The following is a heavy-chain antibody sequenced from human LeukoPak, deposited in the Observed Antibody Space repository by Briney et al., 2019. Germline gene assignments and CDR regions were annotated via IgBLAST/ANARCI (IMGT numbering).Heavy chain of an antibody. D-gene: IGHD3-3*01. J-gene: IGHJ4*02. Sequence: ASAKVSCKASGYTFTSYGISWVRQAPGQGLEWMGWISAYNGNTNYAQKLQGRVTMTTVTSTSTAYMELRSLRFDDTAVYYRARAPYYDFWSGYYTGLDYWGQGTLVTVSS. CDR3: ARAPYYDFWSGYYTGLDY. CDR2: ISAYNGNT. V-gene: IGHV1-18*01. CDR1: GYTFTSYG.